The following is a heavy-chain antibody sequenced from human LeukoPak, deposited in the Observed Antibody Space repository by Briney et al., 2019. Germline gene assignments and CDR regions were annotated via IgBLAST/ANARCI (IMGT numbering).Heavy chain of an antibody. D-gene: IGHD1-14*01. J-gene: IGHJ6*02. V-gene: IGHV3-7*01. CDR2: IKQDGSEK. Sequence: GGSLRLSCAASGFTFSSYWMSRVRQAPGKGLEWVANIKQDGSEKYYVDSVKGRFTISRDNAKNSLYLQMNSLRAEDTAVYYCARRNRTYYYGMDVWGQGTTVTVSS. CDR3: ARRNRTYYYGMDV. CDR1: GFTFSSYW.